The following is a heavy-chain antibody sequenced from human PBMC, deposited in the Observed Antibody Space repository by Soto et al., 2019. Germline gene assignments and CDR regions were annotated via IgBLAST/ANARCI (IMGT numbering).Heavy chain of an antibody. CDR1: GYSFTSHW. Sequence: GESLKISCKGSGYSFTSHWIVWVRQMPGKGLEWMGNIYAGDSETRYSPSFRRQVTFSVDKSLSTAYLQWSSLKASDTAMYYCARKEISSGMDVWGQGTTVTVSS. D-gene: IGHD6-6*01. V-gene: IGHV5-51*01. J-gene: IGHJ6*02. CDR2: IYAGDSET. CDR3: ARKEISSGMDV.